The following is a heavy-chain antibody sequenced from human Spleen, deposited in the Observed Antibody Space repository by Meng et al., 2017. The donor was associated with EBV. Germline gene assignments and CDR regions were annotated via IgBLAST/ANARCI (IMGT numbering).Heavy chain of an antibody. D-gene: IGHD6-19*01. CDR3: ARPHISGWPTHHYFDL. CDR2: IIPIFGTA. CDR1: GGTLSSYS. J-gene: IGHJ4*02. Sequence: QGQLVQQGAEVKRPGSPVQVSCKVAGGTLSSYSFSWVRQAPGQGLEWMGGIIPIFGTANYAQKIQGRVTITADESSSTVYMELSSLRSEDTAIYYCARPHISGWPTHHYFDLWGPGTLVTVSS. V-gene: IGHV1-69*01.